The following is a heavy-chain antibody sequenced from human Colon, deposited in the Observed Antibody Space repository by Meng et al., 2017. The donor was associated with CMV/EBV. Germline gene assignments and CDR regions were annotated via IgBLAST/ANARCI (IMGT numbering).Heavy chain of an antibody. J-gene: IGHJ6*02. CDR1: GGSISSYY. D-gene: IGHD2-15*01. CDR2: IYDSVST. V-gene: IGHV4-59*01. CDR3: AREGRRGTSLPPYFHYYGVDV. Sequence: SETLSLTCTVSGGSISSYYWTWIRQPPGKGLEWIGFIYDSVSTNYNPSLKSRVTISLDSSKNQFSLKLNSVTAADTAVYYCAREGRRGTSLPPYFHYYGVDVWGQGTTVTVSS.